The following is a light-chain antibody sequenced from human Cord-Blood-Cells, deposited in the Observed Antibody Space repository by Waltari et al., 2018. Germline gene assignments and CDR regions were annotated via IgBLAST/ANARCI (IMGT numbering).Light chain of an antibody. CDR3: CSYAGSYTFV. V-gene: IGLV2-11*01. CDR2: DVS. Sequence: QSALTPPRSVSGSPGQSVTISCTGTSSDVGGYNYVSSYQQHPGKAPQLMIYDVSKRPSGVPARFHGCTSGNTASLTISGLQAEDEADYYCCSYAGSYTFVFGGGTKLTVL. J-gene: IGLJ2*01. CDR1: SSDVGGYNY.